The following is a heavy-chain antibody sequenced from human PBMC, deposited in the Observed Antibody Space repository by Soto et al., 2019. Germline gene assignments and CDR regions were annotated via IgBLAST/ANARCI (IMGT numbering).Heavy chain of an antibody. J-gene: IGHJ4*02. CDR3: GRGLHNSEGNFDY. V-gene: IGHV3-74*01. CDR1: GFTFSDYW. D-gene: IGHD1-20*01. Sequence: EVQLVESGGGLVQPGGSLRLSCVASGFTFSDYWIHWVRQPPGKGLVWVSRINADGSRTDYADSVKGRFTISRDNVKKTVYLQMNSLRADDTAVYYCGRGLHNSEGNFDYWGRGTLVTVSS. CDR2: INADGSRT.